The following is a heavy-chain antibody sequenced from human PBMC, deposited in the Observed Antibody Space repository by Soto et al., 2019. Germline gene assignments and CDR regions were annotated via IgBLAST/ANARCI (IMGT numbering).Heavy chain of an antibody. V-gene: IGHV1-69*13. CDR1: GGTFSSYA. J-gene: IGHJ5*02. CDR3: ARDPYCSSTSFYRWFGP. D-gene: IGHD2-2*02. CDR2: IIPIFGTA. Sequence: SVKGSCKASGGTFSSYAISWVRQAPGQGLEWMGGIIPIFGTANYAQKFQGRVTITADESTSTAYMELSSLRSEDTAVYYCARDPYCSSTSFYRWFGPRGQGTLVTVSS.